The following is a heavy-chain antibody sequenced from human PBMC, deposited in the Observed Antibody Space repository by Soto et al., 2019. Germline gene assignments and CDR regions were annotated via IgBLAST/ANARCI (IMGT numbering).Heavy chain of an antibody. CDR3: ARDAVGYCSGGSCYGLYYFDY. V-gene: IGHV3-48*01. Sequence: GGSLRLSCAASGFTFSSYSMNWVRQAPGKGLEWVSYISSSSSTIYYADSVKGRFTISRDNAKNSLYLQMNSLRAEDTAVYYCARDAVGYCSGGSCYGLYYFDYWGQGTLVTVSS. J-gene: IGHJ4*02. CDR1: GFTFSSYS. CDR2: ISSSSSTI. D-gene: IGHD2-15*01.